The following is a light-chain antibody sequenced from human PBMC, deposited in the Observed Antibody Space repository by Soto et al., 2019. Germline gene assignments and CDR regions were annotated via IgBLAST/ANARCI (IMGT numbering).Light chain of an antibody. CDR2: DVS. Sequence: QSALTQPASVSGSPGQSITISCAGSSSDVGTYNQVSWYQQHAGKVPKLMIYDVSNRPSGISNRFSGSKSGNTASLTISGLQAEDEADYYCSSYTSSSTVVFGGETTLTVL. CDR3: SSYTSSSTVV. V-gene: IGLV2-14*01. CDR1: SSDVGTYNQ. J-gene: IGLJ2*01.